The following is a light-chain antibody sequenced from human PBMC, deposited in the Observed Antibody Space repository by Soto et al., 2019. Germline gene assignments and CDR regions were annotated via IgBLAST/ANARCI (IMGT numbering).Light chain of an antibody. CDR2: SYN. J-gene: IGLJ1*01. V-gene: IGLV1-44*01. CDR3: AAWDDSLTGYV. Sequence: QPVLTQPPSASGTPGQRVTISCSGSSSNIGSIIVNWYQQLPGTAPQLLIYSYNQRPSGVPDRFSGSKSGTSASLAISGLQSEDEADYYCAAWDDSLTGYVFGTGTKLTVL. CDR1: SSNIGSII.